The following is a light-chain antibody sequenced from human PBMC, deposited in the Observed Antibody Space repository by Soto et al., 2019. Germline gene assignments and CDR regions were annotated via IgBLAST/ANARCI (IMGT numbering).Light chain of an antibody. J-gene: IGKJ2*01. CDR3: QQYLSYPYT. V-gene: IGKV1-5*01. CDR2: DAS. CDR1: QTTNTW. Sequence: DIQMTQFPSTLSASVGDRVTITCRASQTTNTWLAWYQQKPGTAPKLLIYDASSLEGGVPSRFSASGSGTEFTSTISSLQPDDLATYYCQQYLSYPYTFGQGTKVELK.